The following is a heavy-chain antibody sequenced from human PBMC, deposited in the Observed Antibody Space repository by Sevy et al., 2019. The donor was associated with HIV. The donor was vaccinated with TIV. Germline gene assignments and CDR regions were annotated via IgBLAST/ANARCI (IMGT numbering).Heavy chain of an antibody. CDR3: ARGGWELGVWYFDL. CDR2: IYYSGST. Sequence: SETLSLTCTVSGGSISSYYWRWIRQPPGKGLEWIGYIYYSGSTNYNPSLKSRVTISVDTSKNQFSLKLSAVTAADTAVYYCARGGWELGVWYFDLWGRGTLVTVSS. CDR1: GGSISSYY. J-gene: IGHJ2*01. D-gene: IGHD1-26*01. V-gene: IGHV4-59*01.